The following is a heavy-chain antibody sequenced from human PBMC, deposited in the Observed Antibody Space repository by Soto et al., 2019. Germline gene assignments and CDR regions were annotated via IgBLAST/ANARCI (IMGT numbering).Heavy chain of an antibody. V-gene: IGHV1-69*01. CDR1: GGTFSSYA. CDR2: IIPIFGTA. CDR3: AREDNDYYGSGSYYICYGMDV. Sequence: QVQLVQSGAEVKKPGSSVKVSCKASGGTFSSYAISWVRQAPGQGLEWMGGIIPIFGTANYAQKFQGRVTITADESTSTAYMELSSLRSEDTAVYYCAREDNDYYGSGSYYICYGMDVWGQGTTVTVSS. D-gene: IGHD3-10*01. J-gene: IGHJ6*02.